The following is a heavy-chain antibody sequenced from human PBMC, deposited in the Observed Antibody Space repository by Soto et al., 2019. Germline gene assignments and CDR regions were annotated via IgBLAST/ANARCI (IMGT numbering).Heavy chain of an antibody. CDR2: INTGSSNT. V-gene: IGHV1-3*04. Sequence: QVDLVQSGAEVKEPGASVRISCEASGYTFTSYGIHWVRQAPGQRLEWMGWINTGSSNTRYSPEFPARVTITRDTSASTAYMELNSLRSEDTAVSYCARAMPTACYIYCDQWGQGTLVPVSS. D-gene: IGHD3-16*02. J-gene: IGHJ4*02. CDR3: ARAMPTACYIYCDQ. CDR1: GYTFTSYG.